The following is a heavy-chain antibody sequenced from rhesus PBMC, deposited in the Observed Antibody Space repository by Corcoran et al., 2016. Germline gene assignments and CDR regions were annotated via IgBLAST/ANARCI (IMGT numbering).Heavy chain of an antibody. D-gene: IGHD6S26*01. CDR2: NYPGVTAP. CDR1: GYSFTSSW. CDR3: AKRDSSGWSFFDY. Sequence: EVQLVQSGAEVKRPGESLRISCKTSGYSFTSSWISWVRQMPGKGLEWMGSNYPGVTAPRYSPSFQGQGTSSTDKSISTTYLQWSSLKASDTATYYCAKRDSSGWSFFDYWGQGVLVTVSS. V-gene: IGHV5S1*01. J-gene: IGHJ4*01.